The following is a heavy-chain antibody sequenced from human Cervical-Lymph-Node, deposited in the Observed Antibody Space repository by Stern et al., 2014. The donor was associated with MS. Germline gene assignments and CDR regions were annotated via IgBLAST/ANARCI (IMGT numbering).Heavy chain of an antibody. J-gene: IGHJ4*02. CDR2: FDPEDGET. V-gene: IGHV1-24*01. Sequence: VQLVQSGAEVKKPGASVTVSCNVSGHPLSEFAIHWVRQAPTYGLEWLGQFDPEDGETVYAQRLQGRLTMTEDTNTGTAYMTLTALTSDDTAVYYCATDRGVKWGPGTLGAVS. CDR1: GHPLSEFA. D-gene: IGHD3-10*01. CDR3: ATDRGVK.